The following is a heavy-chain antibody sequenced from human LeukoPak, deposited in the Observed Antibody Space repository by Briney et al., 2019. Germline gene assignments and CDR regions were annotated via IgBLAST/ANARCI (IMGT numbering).Heavy chain of an antibody. CDR1: GGSISSYY. CDR2: THYSGST. J-gene: IGHJ4*02. CDR3: ARGRVGYYDSSGYYY. V-gene: IGHV4-59*12. D-gene: IGHD3-22*01. Sequence: SETLSLTCTVSGGSISSYYWSWIRQPPGKGLEWIGYTHYSGSTNYNPSLKSRVTISVDTSKNQFSLKLSSVTAADTAVYYCARGRVGYYDSSGYYYWGQGTLVTVSS.